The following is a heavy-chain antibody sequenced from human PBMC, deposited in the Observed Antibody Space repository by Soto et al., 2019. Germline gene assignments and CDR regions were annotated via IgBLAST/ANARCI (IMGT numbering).Heavy chain of an antibody. J-gene: IGHJ6*03. V-gene: IGHV1-18*01. CDR2: ISAYNGNT. Sequence: ASLKVACNSAGYTFTSYGIICVRHTPGQGLELIGWISAYNGNTNYAQKLQGRVTMTTDTSTSTAYMELRSLRSDDTAVYYCARDSTGTTDYYYYMEVWGKGTTVTVSS. CDR3: ARDSTGTTDYYYYMEV. D-gene: IGHD1-1*01. CDR1: GYTFTSYG.